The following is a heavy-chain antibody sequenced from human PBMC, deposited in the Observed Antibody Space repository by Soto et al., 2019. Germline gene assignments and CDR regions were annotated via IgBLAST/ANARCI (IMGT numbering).Heavy chain of an antibody. CDR1: GFTFKNYG. CDR3: ARGGTYGLDV. Sequence: QVQLVESGGGVVQPGNSLRLSCAASGFTFKNYGMHWVRQAPGKGLEWVAVILFGGTIEYYGDSVRGRFTISRDNSKATLFLQMSNLRPDDTGLYFYARGGTYGLDVWGRGTTVTVSS. CDR2: ILFGGTIE. D-gene: IGHD6-25*01. J-gene: IGHJ6*02. V-gene: IGHV3-30*03.